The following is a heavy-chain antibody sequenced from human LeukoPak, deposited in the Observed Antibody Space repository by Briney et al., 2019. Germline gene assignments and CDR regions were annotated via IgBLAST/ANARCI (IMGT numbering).Heavy chain of an antibody. J-gene: IGHJ5*02. Sequence: SETLSLTCTVSGYSIISDYFWGWIRQPPGKGLEWIGRIYTSGSTNYNPSLKSRVTMSVDTSKNQFSLKLSSVTAADTAVYYCARDGYYYDSSGYYYGLGFDPWGQGTLVTVSS. D-gene: IGHD3-22*01. CDR2: IYTSGST. V-gene: IGHV4-4*07. CDR1: GYSIISDYF. CDR3: ARDGYYYDSSGYYYGLGFDP.